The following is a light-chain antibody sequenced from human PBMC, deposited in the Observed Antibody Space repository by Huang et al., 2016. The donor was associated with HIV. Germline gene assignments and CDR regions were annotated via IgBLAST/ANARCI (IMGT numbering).Light chain of an antibody. V-gene: IGKV1-39*01. J-gene: IGKJ4*01. Sequence: DIQMTQSPSSLSASVGDRVTITCRASQSINGYLNVYYQKAGKAPELLISAASGLQSGAPSRFSGSGSGTDYTLTINSLQPEDFATYFCQQSYSTPPTFGGGTKVEVK. CDR3: QQSYSTPPT. CDR1: QSINGY. CDR2: AAS.